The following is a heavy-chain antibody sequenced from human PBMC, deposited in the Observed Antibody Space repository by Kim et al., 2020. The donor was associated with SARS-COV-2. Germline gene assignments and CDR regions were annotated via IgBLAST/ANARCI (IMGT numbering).Heavy chain of an antibody. Sequence: GGSLRLSCAASGFTFSSYAMSWVRQAPGKGLEWVSAISGSGGSTYYADSVKGRFTISRDNSKNTLYLQMNSLRAEDTAVYYCAKDVTRNDMLTGYDGWGQGTLVTVSS. D-gene: IGHD3-9*01. CDR1: GFTFSSYA. CDR3: AKDVTRNDMLTGYDG. J-gene: IGHJ4*02. CDR2: ISGSGGST. V-gene: IGHV3-23*01.